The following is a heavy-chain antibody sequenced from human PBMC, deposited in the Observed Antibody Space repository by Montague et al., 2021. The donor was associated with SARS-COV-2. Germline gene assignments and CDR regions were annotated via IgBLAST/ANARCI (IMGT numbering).Heavy chain of an antibody. D-gene: IGHD1-7*01. CDR3: ARNPDRYLLTGTTNYGLGV. Sequence: SEPLSLTCSVSGGSISTYYWSWIRQPPGKGLEWIGWMSDSGTAKYNPSLDSRVTIIIDKSKNQFSLKLTSVTPADTAQYYCARNPDRYLLTGTTNYGLGVWGQGTTVIVSS. CDR2: MSDSGTA. V-gene: IGHV4-59*01. CDR1: GGSISTYY. J-gene: IGHJ6*02.